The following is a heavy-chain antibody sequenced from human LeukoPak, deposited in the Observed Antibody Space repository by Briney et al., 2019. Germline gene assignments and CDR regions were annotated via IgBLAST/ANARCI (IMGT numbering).Heavy chain of an antibody. Sequence: PGGSLRLSCAASGFTVSSNYMSWVRQAPGKGLEWVPSIYIGGSTYYADSVKGRFTISRDNPNNTLYLQMHSLRAEDTAVYYCAREISRFGIWGQGTLVTVSS. D-gene: IGHD3-16*01. J-gene: IGHJ4*02. CDR2: IYIGGST. V-gene: IGHV3-66*01. CDR3: AREISRFGI. CDR1: GFTVSSNY.